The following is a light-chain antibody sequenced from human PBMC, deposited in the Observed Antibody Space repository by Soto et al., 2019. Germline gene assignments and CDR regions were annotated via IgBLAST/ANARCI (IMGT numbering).Light chain of an antibody. Sequence: ELVLTQSPVTLSLSPGGRATLSCRASQSVSGSYLDWYQQKPGQAPRLIIYGASNRATGIPDRFSGSGSATDFTLTISRLEPEDFAVYFCQQSGSSPLTFGGGTKVDIK. V-gene: IGKV3-20*01. CDR1: QSVSGSY. J-gene: IGKJ4*01. CDR2: GAS. CDR3: QQSGSSPLT.